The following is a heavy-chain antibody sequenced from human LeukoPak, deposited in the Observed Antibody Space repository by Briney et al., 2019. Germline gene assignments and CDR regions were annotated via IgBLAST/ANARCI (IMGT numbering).Heavy chain of an antibody. CDR2: IYSGGST. J-gene: IGHJ4*02. Sequence: PGGSPRLSCAASGFSVSSNYMSWVRQAPGKGLEWVSVIYSGGSTFYADSVKGRFTISRDSSKNTLFLQLDSLRAEDTAIYYCARRYSTNWGMVDWGQGTLVTVSS. D-gene: IGHD7-27*01. V-gene: IGHV3-53*01. CDR1: GFSVSSNY. CDR3: ARRYSTNWGMVD.